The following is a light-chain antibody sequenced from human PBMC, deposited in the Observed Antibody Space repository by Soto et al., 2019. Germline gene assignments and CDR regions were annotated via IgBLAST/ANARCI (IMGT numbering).Light chain of an antibody. CDR2: DTS. CDR1: TGTVTSTHY. CDR3: LLSYSAAWV. Sequence: QAVVTQEPSLTVSPGGTVTLTCGSSTGTVTSTHYPYWFQQKPGLAPRTLIYDTSNRHSWTPARFSGSLLGGKAALTLSGAQAEDEAEYYCLLSYSAAWVFGGGTKLTVL. J-gene: IGLJ3*02. V-gene: IGLV7-46*01.